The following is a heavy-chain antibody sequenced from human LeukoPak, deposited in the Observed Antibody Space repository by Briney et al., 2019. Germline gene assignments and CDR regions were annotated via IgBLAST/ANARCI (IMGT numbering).Heavy chain of an antibody. V-gene: IGHV1-8*03. J-gene: IGHJ6*03. CDR2: MNPNSGNT. CDR3: ARGQRITMVRGVKGDHYYMDV. D-gene: IGHD3-10*01. Sequence: ASVKVSCKASGYTFTSYDINWVRQATGQGLEWMGWMNPNSGNTGYAQKFQGRVTITRNTSISTAYMEPSSLRSEDTAVYYCARGQRITMVRGVKGDHYYMDVWGKGTTVTVSS. CDR1: GYTFTSYD.